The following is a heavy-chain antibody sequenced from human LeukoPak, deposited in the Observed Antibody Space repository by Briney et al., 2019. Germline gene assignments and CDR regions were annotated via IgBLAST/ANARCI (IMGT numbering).Heavy chain of an antibody. CDR1: GGSISSGGYS. D-gene: IGHD4/OR15-4a*01. CDR3: ASMTIQPKTYGMDV. V-gene: IGHV4-30-2*01. Sequence: PSQTLSLTCAVSGGSISSGGYSWSWIRQPPGKGLEWIGYIYHSGSTYYNPSLKSRVTISVDRSKNQFSLKLSSVTAADTAVYYCASMTIQPKTYGMDVWGQGTTVTVSS. CDR2: IYHSGST. J-gene: IGHJ6*02.